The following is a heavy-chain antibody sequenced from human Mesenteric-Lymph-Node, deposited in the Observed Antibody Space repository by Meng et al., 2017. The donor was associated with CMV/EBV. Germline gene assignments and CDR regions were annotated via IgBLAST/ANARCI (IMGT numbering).Heavy chain of an antibody. V-gene: IGHV4-34*01. J-gene: IGHJ4*02. CDR1: GGSFSGYY. CDR2: INHSGVP. CDR3: ARGSDIPVNNY. D-gene: IGHD2-15*01. Sequence: QVQLQQWAAGLLKRSETLSLTFAVYGGSFSGYYWSWIRQPPGKGLEWIGEINHSGVPNFNPSRKSRVTISLDRSKNQFSLKLSSVTAEDTAVYYCARGSDIPVNNYWGQGTLVTVSS.